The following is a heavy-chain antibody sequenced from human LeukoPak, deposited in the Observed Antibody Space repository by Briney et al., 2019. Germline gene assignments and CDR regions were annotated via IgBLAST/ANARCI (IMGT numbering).Heavy chain of an antibody. CDR3: AREASLNYMDV. CDR2: IKQDEGEK. J-gene: IGHJ6*03. V-gene: IGHV3-7*01. Sequence: GGSLRLSCAASGFSFSSYWMSWVRQAPGKGLEWVANIKQDEGEKNYVDSVRGRFTISRDNAKNSLYLQMNSLRAEDTAVYYCAREASLNYMDVWGKGTTVTVSS. CDR1: GFSFSSYW.